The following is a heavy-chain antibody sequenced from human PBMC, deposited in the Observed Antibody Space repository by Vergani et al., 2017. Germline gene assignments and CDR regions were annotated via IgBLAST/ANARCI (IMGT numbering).Heavy chain of an antibody. CDR3: ARGYYDSSGYYLDAFDI. V-gene: IGHV4-30-4*01. D-gene: IGHD3-22*01. CDR1: GGSISSGDYY. J-gene: IGHJ3*02. Sequence: QVQLQESGPGLVKTSQTLSLTCTVSGGSISSGDYYWSWIRQPPGKGLEWIGYIYYSGSTYYNPSLKSRVTISVDTSKNQFSLKLSSVTAADTAVYYCARGYYDSSGYYLDAFDIWGQGTMVTVSS. CDR2: IYYSGST.